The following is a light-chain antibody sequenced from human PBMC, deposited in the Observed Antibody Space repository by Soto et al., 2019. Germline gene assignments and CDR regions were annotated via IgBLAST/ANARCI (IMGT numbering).Light chain of an antibody. Sequence: DIVLTQSPGTLSLSPGERATLSCRASQTVSSSNLAWYQQKPGQAPRLLIYGASTRATGIPDRFSGSGSGTDFTLTISRLETEDFAVYYCQQYCSSGMYTFGQGTRLEMK. CDR1: QTVSSSN. CDR2: GAS. CDR3: QQYCSSGMYT. V-gene: IGKV3-20*01. J-gene: IGKJ2*01.